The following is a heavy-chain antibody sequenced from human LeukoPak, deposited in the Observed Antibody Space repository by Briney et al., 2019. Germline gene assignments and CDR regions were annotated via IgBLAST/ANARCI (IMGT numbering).Heavy chain of an antibody. CDR3: ATRGGNYYDSSGYFDY. Sequence: SETLSLTCTVSGGSFSSGSYYWSWIRQPPGKGLEWIGEINHRGSTNYNPSLKSRVTISVDTSKNQFSLELNSVTAADTAVYYCATRGGNYYDSSGYFDYWARGTLVTVSS. V-gene: IGHV4-39*07. D-gene: IGHD3-22*01. CDR1: GGSFSSGSYY. J-gene: IGHJ4*02. CDR2: INHRGST.